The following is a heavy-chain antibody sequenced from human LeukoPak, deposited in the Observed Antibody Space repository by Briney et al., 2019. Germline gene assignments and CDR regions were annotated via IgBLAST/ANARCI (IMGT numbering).Heavy chain of an antibody. CDR3: ARGGYDFDI. CDR1: GYTFTRYY. D-gene: IGHD3-16*01. CDR2: INPSGGST. J-gene: IGHJ3*02. V-gene: IGHV1-46*01. Sequence: ASVKVSCKASGYTFTRYYIHWVRQAPGQGLEWMGIINPSGGSTSYAQKFQGRATMTSDTSTSTVYMDLNSLRSEDTAVYYCARGGYDFDIWGQGTMVSVSS.